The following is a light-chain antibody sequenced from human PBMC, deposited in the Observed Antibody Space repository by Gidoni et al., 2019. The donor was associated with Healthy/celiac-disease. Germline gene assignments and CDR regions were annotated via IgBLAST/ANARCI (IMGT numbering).Light chain of an antibody. CDR1: QSVSSSY. CDR2: GAS. J-gene: IGKJ1*01. Sequence: IVLTHSPATLSLSPGERATLSCRASQSVSSSYLAWYQQKPGKAPRLLIYGASSRATGIPERVSGSGSGTDFTLTISRLEPEDFAVYYCQQYGSSPSWTFGQXTKVEIK. CDR3: QQYGSSPSWT. V-gene: IGKV3-20*01.